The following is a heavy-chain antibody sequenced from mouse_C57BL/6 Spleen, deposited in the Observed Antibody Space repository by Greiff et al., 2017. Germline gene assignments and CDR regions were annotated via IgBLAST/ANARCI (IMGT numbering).Heavy chain of an antibody. CDR1: GFSLTSYG. Sequence: QVQLQQSGPGLVAPSQTLSISCTVSGFSLTSYGLDWVRQTPGKGLEWLGVICGVGSTNYNSALKSRLSISKDNSNSQVFLKRNRLQTDDTAMYYCASPGFADWGTGTLVTGS. V-gene: IGHV2-6*01. CDR3: ASPGFAD. CDR2: ICGVGST. J-gene: IGHJ3*01.